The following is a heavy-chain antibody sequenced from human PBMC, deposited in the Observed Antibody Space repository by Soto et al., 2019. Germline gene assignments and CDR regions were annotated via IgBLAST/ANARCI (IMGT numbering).Heavy chain of an antibody. V-gene: IGHV3-74*01. CDR3: ARAIAYYGMDV. D-gene: IGHD3-22*01. J-gene: IGHJ6*02. CDR2: SNSDGSST. CDR1: GFTFSSYW. Sequence: QPGGSLRLSCAASGFTFSSYWMHWVRQAPGMGLVWVSRSNSDGSSTSYADSVKGRFTISRDNAKNTLYLQMNSLRADDTAVYYCARAIAYYGMDVWGQGTTVTVSS.